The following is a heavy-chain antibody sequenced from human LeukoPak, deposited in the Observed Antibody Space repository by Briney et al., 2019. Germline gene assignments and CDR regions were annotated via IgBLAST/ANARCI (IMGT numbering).Heavy chain of an antibody. CDR2: IYYSGST. CDR3: ARDLWFGESPQGYYYYMDV. J-gene: IGHJ6*03. D-gene: IGHD3-10*01. CDR1: GGSISSGGYS. V-gene: IGHV4-30-4*07. Sequence: PSQTLSLTCAVSGGSISSGGYSWSWIRQPPGKGLEWIGHIYYSGSTYYNPSLKSRVTISVDTSKNQFSLKLSSVTAADTAVYYCARDLWFGESPQGYYYYMDVWGKGTTVTVSS.